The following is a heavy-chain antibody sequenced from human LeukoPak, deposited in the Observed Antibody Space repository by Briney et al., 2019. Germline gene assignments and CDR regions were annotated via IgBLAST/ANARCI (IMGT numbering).Heavy chain of an antibody. CDR2: IGGNGVST. CDR1: GFTFSNHA. CDR3: ARCTKYTTGWCNWFDP. D-gene: IGHD6-19*01. Sequence: GGSLRLSCAASGFTFSNHAMNWVRQTPGKGLEWVSSIGGNGVSTYYADSVKGRFTTSRDNSKDTLYLQMNSLSAEDTAVYYCARCTKYTTGWCNWFDPWGQGTLVTVSS. V-gene: IGHV3-23*01. J-gene: IGHJ5*02.